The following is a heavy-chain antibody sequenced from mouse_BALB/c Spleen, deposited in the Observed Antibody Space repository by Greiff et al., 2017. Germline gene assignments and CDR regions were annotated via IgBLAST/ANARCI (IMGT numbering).Heavy chain of an antibody. V-gene: IGHV5-9-3*01. CDR2: ISSGGSYT. D-gene: IGHD1-2*01. CDR1: GFTFSSYA. Sequence: EVHLVESGGGLVKPGGSLKLSCAASGFTFSSYAMSWVRQTPEKRLEWVATISSGGSYTYYPDSVKGRFTISRDNAKNTLYLQMSSLRSEDTAMYYCATTGTYAMDYWGQGTSVTVSS. J-gene: IGHJ4*01. CDR3: ATTGTYAMDY.